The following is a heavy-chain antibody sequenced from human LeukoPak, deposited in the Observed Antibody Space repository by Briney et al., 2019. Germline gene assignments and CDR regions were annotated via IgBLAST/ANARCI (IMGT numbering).Heavy chain of an antibody. J-gene: IGHJ5*02. CDR2: IYYSGST. Sequence: PSETLSLTCTVSGGSISSSSYYWGWIRQPPGKGLEWIGSIYYSGSTYYNPSLKSRVTISVDTSKNQFSLKLSSVTAADTAVYYCARDPDYYDSSGYYLWGQGTLVTVSS. CDR3: ARDPDYYDSSGYYL. V-gene: IGHV4-39*07. D-gene: IGHD3-22*01. CDR1: GGSISSSSYY.